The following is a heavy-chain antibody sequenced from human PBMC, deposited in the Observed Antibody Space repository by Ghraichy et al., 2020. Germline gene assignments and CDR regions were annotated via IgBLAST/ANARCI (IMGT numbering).Heavy chain of an antibody. D-gene: IGHD6-19*01. CDR1: GFTFSSYA. V-gene: IGHV3-23*01. CDR3: AKYKFGWPQHWFDP. Sequence: GGSLRLSCVASGFTFSSYAMSWVRQAPGKGLEWVSSIRGSGGDTYYAESVKGRFTISRDNSKNTLFLQMNSLRAEDTAIYYCAKYKFGWPQHWFDPWGQGTLVTVSS. J-gene: IGHJ5*02. CDR2: IRGSGGDT.